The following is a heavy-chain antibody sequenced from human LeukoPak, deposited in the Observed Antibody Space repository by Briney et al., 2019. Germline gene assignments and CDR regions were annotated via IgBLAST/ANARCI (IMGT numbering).Heavy chain of an antibody. V-gene: IGHV3-30*04. J-gene: IGHJ6*03. Sequence: GGSLRLSCAASGFTFSSYAMHWVRQAPGKGLEWVAVISYDGSNKYYADSVKGRFTISRDNSKNTLYLQMNSLRAEDTAVYYCARDGVEITIFGVVIYYYYYYMDVWGKGTTVTVSS. D-gene: IGHD3-3*01. CDR3: ARDGVEITIFGVVIYYYYYYMDV. CDR2: ISYDGSNK. CDR1: GFTFSSYA.